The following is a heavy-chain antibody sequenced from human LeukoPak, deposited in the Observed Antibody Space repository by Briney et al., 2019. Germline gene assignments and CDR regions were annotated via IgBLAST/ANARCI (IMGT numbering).Heavy chain of an antibody. V-gene: IGHV1-69*01. J-gene: IGHJ5*02. CDR2: IIPIFGTA. D-gene: IGHD6-19*01. CDR1: GGTFSSYA. Sequence: SVKVSCKASGGTFSSYAISWVRQAPGQGLEWMGGIIPIFGTANYAQKFQGRVTITADESTSTAYMELSSLRSEDTAVYYCATRGGWYPRAFDHWGQGTLVTVSS. CDR3: ATRGGWYPRAFDH.